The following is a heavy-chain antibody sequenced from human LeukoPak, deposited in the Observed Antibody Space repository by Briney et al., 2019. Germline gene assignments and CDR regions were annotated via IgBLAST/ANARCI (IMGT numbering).Heavy chain of an antibody. D-gene: IGHD1-26*01. J-gene: IGHJ5*02. CDR1: GFSRSTSAVG. CDR2: IYCADDE. Sequence: SGPTLVKPRQTLTLTCTFSGFSRSTSAVGVGWVRQPPGKALEWLTLIYCADDERYSPSMKSRPNTTKHTSKNQIVLTMSNTYPVETATYYCADLFRGNLFAPWGEGTLVTVPS. V-gene: IGHV2-5*02. CDR3: ADLFRGNLFAP.